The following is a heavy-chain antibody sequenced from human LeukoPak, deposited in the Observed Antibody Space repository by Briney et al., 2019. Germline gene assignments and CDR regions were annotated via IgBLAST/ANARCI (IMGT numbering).Heavy chain of an antibody. CDR2: IYYSGNI. J-gene: IGHJ4*02. V-gene: IGHV4-39*01. Sequence: SETLSLTCTVSGGSISSSGYYWGWIRQPPGKGLEWIATIYYSGNIYYNPSLKSRVTISVDTSKNQFSLKLSSVTAADTAVYYCARRLGSSSHFDYWGQGTLVTVSS. CDR1: GGSISSSGYY. D-gene: IGHD6-6*01. CDR3: ARRLGSSSHFDY.